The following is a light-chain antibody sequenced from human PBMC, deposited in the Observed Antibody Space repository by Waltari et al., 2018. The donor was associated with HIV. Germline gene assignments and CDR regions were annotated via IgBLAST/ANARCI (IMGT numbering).Light chain of an antibody. V-gene: IGLV3-25*03. CDR2: RDN. CDR1: ALPKQY. J-gene: IGLJ2*01. Sequence: SSDLTQPPSMSLSPGQPPRLTCSGDALPKQYVYLYPQKPGQAPFLISSRDNERHSRVPDGFSGSRSWITATATLTTSAVQTEDEDDYYCRAADITNIWVFGGGTKLTVL. CDR3: RAADITNIWV.